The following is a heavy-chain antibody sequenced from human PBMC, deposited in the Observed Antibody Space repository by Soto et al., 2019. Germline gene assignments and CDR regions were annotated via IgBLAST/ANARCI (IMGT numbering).Heavy chain of an antibody. Sequence: GWSLRLSCASSVFTFIDYYMTWIRQAPGKGLEWVSYISSSGSGIYYPDSVKGRFTISRDNAKKSLYLQMSSLRAEDTAVYYCARAYSDAFDIWGQGTMVTVSS. CDR1: VFTFIDYY. D-gene: IGHD2-15*01. CDR3: ARAYSDAFDI. CDR2: ISSSGSGI. J-gene: IGHJ3*02. V-gene: IGHV3-11*01.